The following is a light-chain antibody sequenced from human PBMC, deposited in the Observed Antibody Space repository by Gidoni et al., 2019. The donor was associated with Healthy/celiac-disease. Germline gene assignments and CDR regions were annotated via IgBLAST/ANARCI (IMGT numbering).Light chain of an antibody. Sequence: DIQITQSPSSLSASVGDRVTITCRASQSISSYLNWYQQKPGKAPKLLIYAASSLQSGVPSRFSGSGSGTDFTLPIRSLQPEDFATYYCQQSYSTPPAFGQXTRLEI. J-gene: IGKJ5*01. CDR2: AAS. V-gene: IGKV1-39*01. CDR3: QQSYSTPPA. CDR1: QSISSY.